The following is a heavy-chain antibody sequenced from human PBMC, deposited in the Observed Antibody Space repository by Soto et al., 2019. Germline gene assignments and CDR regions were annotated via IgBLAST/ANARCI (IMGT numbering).Heavy chain of an antibody. CDR2: IYSGGAT. D-gene: IGHD3-22*01. CDR3: AKDLSPIYYDSSGYYFDY. CDR1: GLSVNTNH. J-gene: IGHJ4*02. Sequence: GGSLKLSCATVGLSVNTNHITWVRQAPGKGLEWVSVIYSGGATHYAVSVKGRLIISRDNSKNTLYLQMNSLRAEDTAVYYCAKDLSPIYYDSSGYYFDYWGQGA. V-gene: IGHV3-53*01.